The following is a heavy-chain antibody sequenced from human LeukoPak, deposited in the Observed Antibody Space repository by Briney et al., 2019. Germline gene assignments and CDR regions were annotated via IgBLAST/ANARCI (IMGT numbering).Heavy chain of an antibody. CDR3: AVFASGWYDYFDS. CDR2: INQDGSEK. J-gene: IGHJ4*02. CDR1: GFSFSDSW. V-gene: IGHV3-7*01. D-gene: IGHD6-19*01. Sequence: GGSLRLSCAVSGFSFSDSWMSWVRQAPGKGLECVASINQDGSEKFYVDSVKGRFTISRDNTKKSMYPEMSSLRAEDTAVYYCAVFASGWYDYFDSWGQGTLVTVSS.